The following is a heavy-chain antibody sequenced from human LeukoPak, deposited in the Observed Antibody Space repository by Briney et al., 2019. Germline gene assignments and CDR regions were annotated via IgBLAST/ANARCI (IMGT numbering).Heavy chain of an antibody. Sequence: SVKVSCKASGGTFSSYAISWVRQAPGQGLEWMGGIIPIFGTANYAQKFQGRVTITADESTSTAYMELSSLRSEDTAVYYCARDNDLTMIVDYWGQGTLVTVSS. CDR2: IIPIFGTA. V-gene: IGHV1-69*13. CDR3: ARDNDLTMIVDY. J-gene: IGHJ4*02. CDR1: GGTFSSYA. D-gene: IGHD3-22*01.